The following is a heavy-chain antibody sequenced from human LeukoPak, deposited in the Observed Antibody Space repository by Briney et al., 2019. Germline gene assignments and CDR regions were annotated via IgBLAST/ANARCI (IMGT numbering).Heavy chain of an antibody. D-gene: IGHD2-15*01. CDR1: GFTFSSYP. CDR3: ARDENDSPRHNYYYGMDV. V-gene: IGHV3-30-3*01. Sequence: GGSLRLSCAASGFTFSSYPMHCVRQAPGKGLEGVTVISYDGSNKYYADSVKGRFTISRDNSKNTLYLQMNSLGAEDTAVYYCARDENDSPRHNYYYGMDVWGQGTTVTVSS. CDR2: ISYDGSNK. J-gene: IGHJ6*02.